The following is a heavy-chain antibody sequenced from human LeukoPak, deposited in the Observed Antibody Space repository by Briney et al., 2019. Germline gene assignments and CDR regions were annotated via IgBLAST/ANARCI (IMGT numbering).Heavy chain of an antibody. D-gene: IGHD3-22*01. V-gene: IGHV4-31*03. CDR2: IYYSGST. Sequence: SSQTLSLTCTVSGGSISSGGYYWSWNRQHPGKGLEWIGYIYYSGSTYYNPSLKSRVTISVDTSKNQFSLKLSSVTAADTAVYYCARFNDSSGYYSLDYWGQGTLVTVSS. J-gene: IGHJ4*02. CDR3: ARFNDSSGYYSLDY. CDR1: GGSISSGGYY.